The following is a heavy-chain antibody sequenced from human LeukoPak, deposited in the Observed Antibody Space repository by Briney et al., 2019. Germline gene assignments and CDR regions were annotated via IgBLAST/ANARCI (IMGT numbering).Heavy chain of an antibody. CDR2: INYSGST. J-gene: IGHJ4*02. D-gene: IGHD3-10*01. CDR1: GGLISSGSYY. V-gene: IGHV4-39*01. CDR3: ARARLSIVRGITNFDY. Sequence: SETLSLTCTVSGGLISSGSYYWSWIRQPPGKGLEWIGSINYSGSTFYNPSLKSRVTISVDTSKNQFSLILSSVTAADTAVYFCARARLSIVRGITNFDYWGQGTVVTVSS.